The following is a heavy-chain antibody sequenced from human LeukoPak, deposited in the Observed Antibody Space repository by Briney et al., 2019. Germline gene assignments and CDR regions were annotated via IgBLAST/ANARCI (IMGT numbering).Heavy chain of an antibody. Sequence: GGSLRLSCAASGFTFSYYTMSWIRQAPGKGLEWVSYISSSGSTIYYADSVKGRFTISRDNAKNSLYLQMNSLRAEDTAVYYCARVGMSSSGPNYYYYYMDVWGKGTTVTVSS. CDR3: ARVGMSSSGPNYYYYYMDV. CDR1: GFTFSYYT. V-gene: IGHV3-11*01. CDR2: ISSSGSTI. J-gene: IGHJ6*03. D-gene: IGHD6-19*01.